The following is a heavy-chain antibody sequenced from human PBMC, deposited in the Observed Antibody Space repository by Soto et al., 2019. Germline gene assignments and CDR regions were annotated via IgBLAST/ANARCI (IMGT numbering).Heavy chain of an antibody. CDR3: AKKGYCSGGICYAFDY. CDR2: ISGSGVAT. CDR1: GFTFSNYP. Sequence: WSLRLACASSGFTFSNYPMNWVRHTPGKGLEWVSTISGSGVATYYADSVKGRFTISRDNSKNTLYLQMNSLRAEDTAVYYCAKKGYCSGGICYAFDYWGQGTLVTVSS. D-gene: IGHD2-15*01. V-gene: IGHV3-23*01. J-gene: IGHJ4*02.